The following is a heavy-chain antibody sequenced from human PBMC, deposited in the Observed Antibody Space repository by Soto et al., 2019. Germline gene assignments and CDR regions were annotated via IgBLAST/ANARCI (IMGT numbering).Heavy chain of an antibody. CDR2: IKEDGSDK. Sequence: GSLRLSCAASGFTFSSYWMNWGRQAPGKGLEWVANIKEDGSDKHYVDSVKGRFTISRDNARNSLFLQMNSLRAEDTAVYYCVTDRGYSKDYWGQGTLGTAPQ. CDR3: VTDRGYSKDY. CDR1: GFTFSSYW. D-gene: IGHD4-4*01. J-gene: IGHJ4*02. V-gene: IGHV3-7*01.